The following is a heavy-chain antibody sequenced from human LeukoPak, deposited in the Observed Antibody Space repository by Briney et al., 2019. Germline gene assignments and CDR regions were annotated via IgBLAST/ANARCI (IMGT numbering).Heavy chain of an antibody. Sequence: GSSVKVSCKASGGTFSSYAISWVRQAPGQGLEWMGRIIPIFGTANYAQKFQGRVTITTDESTSTAYMELSSLRSEDTAVYYCARDRPRYYGSGSYYGWGQGTLVTVSS. J-gene: IGHJ4*02. CDR2: IIPIFGTA. CDR3: ARDRPRYYGSGSYYG. V-gene: IGHV1-69*05. CDR1: GGTFSSYA. D-gene: IGHD3-10*01.